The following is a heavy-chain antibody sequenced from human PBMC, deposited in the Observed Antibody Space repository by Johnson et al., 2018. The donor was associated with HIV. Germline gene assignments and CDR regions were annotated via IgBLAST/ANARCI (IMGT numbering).Heavy chain of an antibody. D-gene: IGHD3-10*01. Sequence: QVQLVESGGGLVQPGRSLRLSCAASRFRFDDYAMHWVRQAPGKGLEWVAVISYDGSNKYYADSVKGRFTISRDNSKNTLYLQMNSLRAEDTAVYYCARDNFGGLNAFDIWGQGTMVTVSS. CDR3: ARDNFGGLNAFDI. J-gene: IGHJ3*02. CDR1: RFRFDDYA. CDR2: ISYDGSNK. V-gene: IGHV3-30*04.